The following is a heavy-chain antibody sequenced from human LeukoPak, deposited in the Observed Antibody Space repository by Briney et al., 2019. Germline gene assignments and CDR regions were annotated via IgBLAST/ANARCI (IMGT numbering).Heavy chain of an antibody. CDR3: ARGVPRVHTRFDY. CDR2: IYSGGST. Sequence: GGSLRLSCAASGFTVSSNYMSWFRQAPGKGLEWVSVIYSGGSTYYADSVKGRFTISRDNSKDTLYLQMNSLRAEDTAVYYCARGVPRVHTRFDYWGQGTLVTVSS. D-gene: IGHD1-1*01. CDR1: GFTVSSNY. J-gene: IGHJ4*02. V-gene: IGHV3-66*02.